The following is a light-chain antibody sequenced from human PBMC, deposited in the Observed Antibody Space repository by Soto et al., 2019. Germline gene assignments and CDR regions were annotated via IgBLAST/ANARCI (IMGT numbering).Light chain of an antibody. J-gene: IGLJ2*01. Sequence: QSALTQPPSASGSPGQSVTISCTGSSSDVGGYNYVSWYQQHPGKAPKLMLYEVSKRPSGVPDRLSGSKSGNTASLTVSGLQAEDEADYYCSSYGGSTTVVFGGGTKLTVL. CDR3: SSYGGSTTVV. CDR2: EVS. V-gene: IGLV2-8*01. CDR1: SSDVGGYNY.